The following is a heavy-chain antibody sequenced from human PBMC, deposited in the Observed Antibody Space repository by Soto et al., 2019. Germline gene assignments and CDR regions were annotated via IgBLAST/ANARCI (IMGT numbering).Heavy chain of an antibody. CDR1: GGSISSGDYY. J-gene: IGHJ5*02. CDR3: ARTVTDTITIFGVVNNKNWFDP. Sequence: PSETLSLTCTVSGGSISSGDYYWSWIRQPPGKGLEWIGYIYYSGSTYYNPSLKSRVTISVDTSKNQFSLKLSSVTAADTAVYYCARTVTDTITIFGVVNNKNWFDPWGQGTLVTVSS. V-gene: IGHV4-30-4*01. D-gene: IGHD3-3*01. CDR2: IYYSGST.